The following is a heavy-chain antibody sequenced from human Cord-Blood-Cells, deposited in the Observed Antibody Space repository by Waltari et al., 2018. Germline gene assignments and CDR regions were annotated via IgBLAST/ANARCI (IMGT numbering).Heavy chain of an antibody. D-gene: IGHD5-12*01. CDR2: IIPILGIA. V-gene: IGHV1-69*02. J-gene: IGHJ4*02. CDR3: ARDVEMATMRAFDY. Sequence: QVQLVQSGAEVKKPGSSVKVSCKASGGTFSSYTISWVRQAPGQGLEWMGRIIPILGIANYAQKFEGRVTMTADKSTGTAYMELSSLRSEDTAVYYCARDVEMATMRAFDYWGQGTLVTVSS. CDR1: GGTFSSYT.